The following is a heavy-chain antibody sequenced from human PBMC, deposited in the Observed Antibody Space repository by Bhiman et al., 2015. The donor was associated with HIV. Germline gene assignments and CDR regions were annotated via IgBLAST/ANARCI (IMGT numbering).Heavy chain of an antibody. CDR3: ARGAGITHIYYFDF. D-gene: IGHD3-10*01. Sequence: EVQLVESGGGLVQPGGSLRLSCATSGFTFSSYEMNWVRQAPGKGLEWISYISGSGTTIYYADSVKDRFTISRDNAKNSLYLQMNSLRAEDTAVYYCARGAGITHIYYFDFWGQGTLVTVSS. CDR1: GFTFSSYE. V-gene: IGHV3-48*03. CDR2: ISGSGTTI. J-gene: IGHJ4*02.